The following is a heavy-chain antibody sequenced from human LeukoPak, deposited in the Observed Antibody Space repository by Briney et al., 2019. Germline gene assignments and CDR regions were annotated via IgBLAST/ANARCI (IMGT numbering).Heavy chain of an antibody. CDR1: GFTVSSNY. D-gene: IGHD6-19*01. CDR3: ATFGYSSGTFDY. V-gene: IGHV3-66*01. J-gene: IGHJ4*02. Sequence: GGSLRLSCAASGFTVSSNYMSWVRQAPGKGLEWVSVIYSGGSTYYADSVKGRFTISRDKSKNTLYLQMNSLRAEDTAVYYCATFGYSSGTFDYWGQGTLVTVSS. CDR2: IYSGGST.